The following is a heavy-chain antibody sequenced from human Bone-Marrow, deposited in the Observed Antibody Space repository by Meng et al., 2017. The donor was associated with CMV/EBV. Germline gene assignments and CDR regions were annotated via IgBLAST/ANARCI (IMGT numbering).Heavy chain of an antibody. J-gene: IGHJ4*02. Sequence: GGSLRLSCAASGFTFSSYAMHWVRQAPGKGLEWVAVISYDGSNKYYADSVKGRFTISRDNSKDTLYLQMSSLRVEDTAVYYCGKDQGAGLAFDFWGQGTLVTVSS. CDR3: GKDQGAGLAFDF. CDR1: GFTFSSYA. D-gene: IGHD3/OR15-3a*01. V-gene: IGHV3-30*04. CDR2: ISYDGSNK.